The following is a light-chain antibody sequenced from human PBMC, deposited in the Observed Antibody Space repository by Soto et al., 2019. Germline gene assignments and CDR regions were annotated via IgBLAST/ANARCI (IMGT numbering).Light chain of an antibody. J-gene: IGLJ1*01. CDR1: SSNIGNST. CDR2: ANN. V-gene: IGLV1-44*01. Sequence: QPVLTQPPSASGTPGQRVTISCSGSSSNIGNSTVNWYQQLPGTAPKLLIYANNQRPSGVPDRFSGSKSGTSASLAISGLQSEDEADYHCAAWDDILSGYVFGAGTKVTVL. CDR3: AAWDDILSGYV.